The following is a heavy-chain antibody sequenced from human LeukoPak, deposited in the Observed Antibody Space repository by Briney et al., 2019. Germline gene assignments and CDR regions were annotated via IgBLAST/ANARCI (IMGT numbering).Heavy chain of an antibody. CDR1: GFTFSSYE. J-gene: IGHJ6*02. V-gene: IGHV3-48*03. CDR2: ISSSGSTI. CDR3: TRNYDFWSGPPAGYGMDV. D-gene: IGHD3-3*01. Sequence: GGSLRLSCAASGFTFSSYEMNWVRQAPGKGLEWVSYISSSGSTIYYADSVKGRFTISRDNAKNSLYLQMNSLRAEGTAVYYCTRNYDFWSGPPAGYGMDVWGQGTTVTVSS.